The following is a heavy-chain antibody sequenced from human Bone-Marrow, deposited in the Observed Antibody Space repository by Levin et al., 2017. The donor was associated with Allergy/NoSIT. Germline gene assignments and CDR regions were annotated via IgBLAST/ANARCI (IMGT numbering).Heavy chain of an antibody. V-gene: IGHV4-31*03. J-gene: IGHJ4*02. CDR1: GGSISSGGYY. CDR2: IYYSGGT. Sequence: SQTLSLTCTVSGGSISSGGYYWSWIRQHPGKGLEWIGYIYYSGGTYYNPSLKSRVTISVDTSKNQFSLKLSSVTAADTAVYYCARGRDGWAYYYFDYWGQGTLVTVSS. CDR3: ARGRDGWAYYYFDY. D-gene: IGHD3-16*01.